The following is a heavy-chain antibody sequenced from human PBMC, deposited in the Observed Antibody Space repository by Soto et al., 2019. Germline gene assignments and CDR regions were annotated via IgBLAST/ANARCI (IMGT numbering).Heavy chain of an antibody. CDR3: ARGVDAGVDV. D-gene: IGHD1-1*01. Sequence: ASVKVSCKASGYTFTTYGINWVRQATGQGLEWMGWMSPNSGATGYAQKFQGRVTMTRDTSISTAYMELSNLRSEDTAIYYCARGVDAGVDVWGQGTTVTVSS. CDR2: MSPNSGAT. V-gene: IGHV1-8*01. CDR1: GYTFTTYG. J-gene: IGHJ6*02.